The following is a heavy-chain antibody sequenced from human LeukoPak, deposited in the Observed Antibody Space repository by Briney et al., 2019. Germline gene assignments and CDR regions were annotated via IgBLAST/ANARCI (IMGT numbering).Heavy chain of an antibody. J-gene: IGHJ4*02. CDR2: IYYSGTT. D-gene: IGHD3-10*02. Sequence: PSETLSLTCTVSGGSISSSRSYWGWIRQPPGMGLEWIGSIYYSGTTYYNPSLKSRVTIPVDTSKNQFSLKLSSVTAADTAVYYCARSKYGGPDYWGQGTLVTVSS. CDR3: ARSKYGGPDY. CDR1: GGSISSSRSY. V-gene: IGHV4-39*07.